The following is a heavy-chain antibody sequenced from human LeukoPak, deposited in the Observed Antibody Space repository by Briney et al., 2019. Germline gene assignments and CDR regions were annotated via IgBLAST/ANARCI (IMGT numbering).Heavy chain of an antibody. J-gene: IGHJ2*01. Sequence: EASVKVSCKASGGSFTTYTITWVRQAPGQGLKWMGRVIPILDIPNYAQKFQGRVTITADTSTSTAYMELRSLRSDDTAVYYCARPRPRHNWYFDLWGRGTLVTVSS. CDR1: GGSFTTYT. CDR2: VIPILDIP. CDR3: ARPRPRHNWYFDL. V-gene: IGHV1-69*02.